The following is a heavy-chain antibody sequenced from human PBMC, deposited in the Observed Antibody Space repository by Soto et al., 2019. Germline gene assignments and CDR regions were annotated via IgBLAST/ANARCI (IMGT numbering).Heavy chain of an antibody. CDR1: GGSLSNTA. J-gene: IGHJ2*01. CDR3: AKDRDGCNNWYFDV. D-gene: IGHD2-15*01. V-gene: IGHV1-69*01. Sequence: QVQLVQSGPEVKKPGSSVKVSCTTSGGSLSNTAFNWVRQAPGQRLEWVGGIIPMYRVANHAQKFQGRLSITADEATNTVYMDLTRLTSDDTAVYYCAKDRDGCNNWYFDVWGRGTLINVSS. CDR2: IIPMYRVA.